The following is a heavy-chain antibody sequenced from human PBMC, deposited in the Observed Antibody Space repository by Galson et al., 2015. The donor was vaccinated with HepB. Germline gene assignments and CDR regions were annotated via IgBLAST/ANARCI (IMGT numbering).Heavy chain of an antibody. J-gene: IGHJ3*02. CDR2: IYPGDSDT. V-gene: IGHV5-51*01. D-gene: IGHD3-9*01. Sequence: QSGAEVKKPGESLKISCKGSGYSFTSYWIGWVRQMPGKGLEWMGIIYPGDSDTRYSPSFQGQVTISADKSISTAYLQWSSLKASDTAMYYCARHVPDYDILTGYPNGAFDIWGQGTMVTVSS. CDR1: GYSFTSYW. CDR3: ARHVPDYDILTGYPNGAFDI.